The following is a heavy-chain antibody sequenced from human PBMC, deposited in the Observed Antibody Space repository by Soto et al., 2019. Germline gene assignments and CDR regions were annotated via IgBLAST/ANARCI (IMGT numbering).Heavy chain of an antibody. J-gene: IGHJ6*02. D-gene: IGHD3-3*01. CDR2: ISSSSSTI. Sequence: PGGSLRLSCAASGFTFSSYSMNWVRQAPGKGLEWVSYISSSSSTIYYADSVKGRFTISRDNAKNSLYLQMNSLRAEDTAVYYCARDYGYYDHNYYYYYGMDVWGQGTTVTVSS. CDR3: ARDYGYYDHNYYYYYGMDV. CDR1: GFTFSSYS. V-gene: IGHV3-48*01.